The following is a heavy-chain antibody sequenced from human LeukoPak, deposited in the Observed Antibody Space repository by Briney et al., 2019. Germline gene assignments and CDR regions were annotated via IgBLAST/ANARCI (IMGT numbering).Heavy chain of an antibody. V-gene: IGHV4-39*07. J-gene: IGHJ5*02. CDR3: ARAPGGDFDWPYNWFDP. CDR1: GASISSTSYY. D-gene: IGHD3-9*01. CDR2: IYSSGST. Sequence: SETLSLTCTVSGASISSTSYYWGWIRQPPGKGLEWIGSIYSSGSTYYNPSLKSRVTISVDTSKNQFSLKLNSVTAADTAVYYCARAPGGDFDWPYNWFDPWGQGTLVTVSS.